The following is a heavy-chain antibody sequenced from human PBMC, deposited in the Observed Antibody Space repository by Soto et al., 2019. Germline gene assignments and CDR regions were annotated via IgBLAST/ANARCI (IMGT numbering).Heavy chain of an antibody. J-gene: IGHJ6*02. Sequence: PSETLSLTCTVSGGSISSYYWSWIRQPPGKGLEWIGYIYYSGSTNYNPSLKSRVTISVDTSKNQFSLKLSSVTAADTAVYYCARGYRVVRGVIRSREYYYYGTDVWGQGTTVTVSS. CDR3: ARGYRVVRGVIRSREYYYYGTDV. D-gene: IGHD3-10*01. CDR1: GGSISSYY. CDR2: IYYSGST. V-gene: IGHV4-59*12.